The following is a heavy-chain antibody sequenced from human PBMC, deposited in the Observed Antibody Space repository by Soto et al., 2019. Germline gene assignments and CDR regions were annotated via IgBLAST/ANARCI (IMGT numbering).Heavy chain of an antibody. J-gene: IGHJ6*03. CDR3: ARLHCSSTSCHSYYYYYMDV. CDR1: GDSISSDTYY. V-gene: IGHV4-39*01. CDR2: IYYSGST. D-gene: IGHD2-2*01. Sequence: QLQLQESGPGLVKPSETLSLTCTVSGDSISSDTYYWGWIRQPPGKGLEWIARIYYSGSTYYNPSLKSRVTISADTSKNQFSLKLTSVTAADTAVYYCARLHCSSTSCHSYYYYYMDVWGKGTTVTVSS.